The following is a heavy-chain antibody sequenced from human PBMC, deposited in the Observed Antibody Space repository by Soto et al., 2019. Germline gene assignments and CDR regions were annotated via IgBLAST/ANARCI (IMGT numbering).Heavy chain of an antibody. CDR3: ARRYGASFAY. Sequence: QVQLQESGPGLVKPSETLSLTCTVSGGSISSYYWSWIRQPPGKGLEWIGYIYYSGSTNYNPSLESRVTISVDTSKNQFSLKLSSVTAADTAVYHCARRYGASFAYWGQGTLVTVSS. V-gene: IGHV4-59*01. CDR2: IYYSGST. D-gene: IGHD4-17*01. CDR1: GGSISSYY. J-gene: IGHJ4*02.